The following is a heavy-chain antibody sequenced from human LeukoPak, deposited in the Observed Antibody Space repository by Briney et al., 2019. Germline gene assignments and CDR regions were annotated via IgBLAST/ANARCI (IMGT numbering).Heavy chain of an antibody. D-gene: IGHD3-22*01. CDR2: VSAYNGNT. J-gene: IGHJ5*02. CDR1: GYTFTSYG. CDR3: ARSGRDSSGYYSTNWFDP. V-gene: IGHV1-18*01. Sequence: ASAKVSCKASGYTFTSYGISWVRQAPGQGLEWIGWVSAYNGNTNYAQKLQGRVTMTTDTSTSTAYMELRSLRSDDTAVYYCARSGRDSSGYYSTNWFDPWGQGTLVTVSS.